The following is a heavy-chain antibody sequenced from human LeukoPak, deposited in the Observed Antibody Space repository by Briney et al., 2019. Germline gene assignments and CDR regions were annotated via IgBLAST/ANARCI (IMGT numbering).Heavy chain of an antibody. Sequence: GGSLRLSCAASGFTFSSYWMHWVRQAPGKGLVWVSRIKSDGRSTSYADSVKGRFTISRDNAKNTLYLQMNSLRAEDTAVYYCAGGGYSDYDYSFDYWGQGTLVTVSS. CDR1: GFTFSSYW. J-gene: IGHJ4*02. CDR2: IKSDGRST. D-gene: IGHD5-12*01. V-gene: IGHV3-74*01. CDR3: AGGGYSDYDYSFDY.